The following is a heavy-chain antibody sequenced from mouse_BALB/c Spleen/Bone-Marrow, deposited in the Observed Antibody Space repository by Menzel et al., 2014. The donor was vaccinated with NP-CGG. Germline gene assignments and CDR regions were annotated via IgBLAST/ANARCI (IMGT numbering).Heavy chain of an antibody. CDR1: GFTFSSYA. D-gene: IGHD1-1*01. CDR3: ARDYYGSSYAMDY. CDR2: ISSGGSYT. J-gene: IGHJ4*01. Sequence: EVKLMESGGGLVKPGGSLKLSCAASGFTFSSYAMSWVHQSPEKRLEWVAEISSGGSYTYYPDTVTGRFTISRDNAKNTLYLEMSSLRSEDTAMYYCARDYYGSSYAMDYWGQGTSVTVSS. V-gene: IGHV5-9-4*01.